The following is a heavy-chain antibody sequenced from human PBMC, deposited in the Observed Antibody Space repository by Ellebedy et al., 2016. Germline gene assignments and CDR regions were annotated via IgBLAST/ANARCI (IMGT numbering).Heavy chain of an antibody. J-gene: IGHJ6*02. V-gene: IGHV1-58*01. D-gene: IGHD3-9*01. CDR3: AAAKYYDILTGYYIPYGMDV. CDR1: GFTFTSSA. CDR2: IVVGSGNT. Sequence: SVKVSXXASGFTFTSSAVQWVRQARGQRLEWIGWIVVGSGNTNYAQKFQERVTITRDMSTSTAYMELSSLRSEDTAVYYCAAAKYYDILTGYYIPYGMDVWGQGTTVTVSS.